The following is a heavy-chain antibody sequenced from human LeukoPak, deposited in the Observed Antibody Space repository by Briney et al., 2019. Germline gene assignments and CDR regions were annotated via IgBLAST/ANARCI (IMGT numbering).Heavy chain of an antibody. CDR1: GGSISSYY. Sequence: SETLSLTCTVSGGSISSYYWSWIRRPPGKGLEWIGYIYYSGSTNYNPSLKSRVTISVDTSKNQFSLKLSSVTAADTAAYYCARDSRIAVAGYYYYYGMDVWGQGTTVTVSS. CDR3: ARDSRIAVAGYYYYYGMDV. CDR2: IYYSGST. D-gene: IGHD6-19*01. J-gene: IGHJ6*02. V-gene: IGHV4-59*01.